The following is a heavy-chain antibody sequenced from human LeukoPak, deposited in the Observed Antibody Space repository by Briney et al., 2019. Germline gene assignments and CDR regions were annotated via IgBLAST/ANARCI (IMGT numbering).Heavy chain of an antibody. CDR2: IHNSGST. CDR3: GRESFGGHCTRTGCLQYTWVDP. J-gene: IGHJ5*02. D-gene: IGHD2-8*01. V-gene: IGHV4-59*11. CDR1: GGSISSLY. Sequence: SETLSLTCTVSGGSISSLYWTWIRRPPGQGLEWIGNIHNSGSTNYNPPLKSRVTISVDTAKNQFSLRLNSVTAADTAVYYCGRESFGGHCTRTGCLQYTWVDPWGQGSLVTVSS.